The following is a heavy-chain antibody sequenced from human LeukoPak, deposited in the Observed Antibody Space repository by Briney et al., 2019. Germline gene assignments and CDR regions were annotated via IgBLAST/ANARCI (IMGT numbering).Heavy chain of an antibody. CDR1: GFTFSSYE. CDR3: ARDLAAARGYYYYYGMDV. J-gene: IGHJ6*04. Sequence: PGRSLRLSCAASGFTFSSYEMNWVRQAPGKGLEWVSYISSSGSTIYYADSVKGRFTISRDNAKNSLYLQMNSLRAEDTAVYYCARDLAAARGYYYYYGMDVWGKGTTVTVSS. V-gene: IGHV3-48*03. CDR2: ISSSGSTI. D-gene: IGHD6-13*01.